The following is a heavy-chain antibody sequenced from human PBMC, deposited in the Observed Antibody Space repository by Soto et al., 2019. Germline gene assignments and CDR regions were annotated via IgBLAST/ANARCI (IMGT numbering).Heavy chain of an antibody. Sequence: QVVQSGAEVRKPGASVKVSCKASGYSFTTYYIHWFRQAPGQGLEWMAIINPNGGSTNSAQKFQGRVTVTRDMSASTVYMELSSLRSDDTAVYYCGAFCSAGGCPPGPWNWGRGKMVTVSS. D-gene: IGHD2-15*01. CDR1: GYSFTTYY. J-gene: IGHJ3*01. V-gene: IGHV1-46*01. CDR3: GAFCSAGGCPPGPWN. CDR2: INPNGGST.